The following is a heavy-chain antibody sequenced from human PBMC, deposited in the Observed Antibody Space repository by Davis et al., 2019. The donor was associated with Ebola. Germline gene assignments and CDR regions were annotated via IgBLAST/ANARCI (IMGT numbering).Heavy chain of an antibody. CDR1: GFTFSSYD. J-gene: IGHJ6*02. D-gene: IGHD6-6*01. V-gene: IGHV3-13*01. CDR3: ARGDSSSSIFYYYGMDV. CDR2: IGTAGDT. Sequence: GESLKISCAASGFTFSSYDMHWVRQATGKGLEWVSAIGTAGDTYYPGSVKGRFTISRENAKNSLYLQMNSLRAGDTAVYYCARGDSSSSIFYYYGMDVWGQGTTVTVSS.